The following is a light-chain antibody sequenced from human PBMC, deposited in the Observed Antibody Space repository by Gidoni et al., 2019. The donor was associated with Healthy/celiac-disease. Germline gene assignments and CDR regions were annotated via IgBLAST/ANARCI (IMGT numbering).Light chain of an antibody. CDR3: QQYDNPPT. V-gene: IGKV1-33*01. J-gene: IGKJ5*01. CDR1: QDISNY. CDR2: DAC. Sequence: DIQMTQSPSSLYASLGDRVTITCQASQDISNYLNWYQQKPGKAPKLLIYDACNLETGFPSRFSGSGCGTDFTFTFSSLQPEDIATYYCQQYDNPPTFGQGTRLEIK.